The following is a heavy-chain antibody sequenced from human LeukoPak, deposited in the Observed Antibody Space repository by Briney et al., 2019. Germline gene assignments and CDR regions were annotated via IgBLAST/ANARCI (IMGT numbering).Heavy chain of an antibody. J-gene: IGHJ4*02. D-gene: IGHD6-13*01. CDR1: GFTFSSYS. Sequence: GGSLRLSCAASGFTFSSYSMNWVRQAPGKGLEWVSSISSSSSYIYYADSVKGRFTISRDNAKNSLYLQMNSLRAEDTAVYYCAREGIAAAGTFDYWGQGTLVTVSS. CDR2: ISSSSSYI. CDR3: AREGIAAAGTFDY. V-gene: IGHV3-21*01.